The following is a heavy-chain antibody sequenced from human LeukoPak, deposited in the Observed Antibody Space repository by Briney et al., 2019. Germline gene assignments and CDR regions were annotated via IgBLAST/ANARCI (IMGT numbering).Heavy chain of an antibody. CDR2: IKQDGSET. Sequence: GGSLRLSCATSGFTFSTYWMSWVRQAPGKGLEWAANIKQDGSETYYADSVKGRFTIFRDNAKNSLYLQMDSLRVEDTAVYYCANGDGFDYWGQGTLVIVSS. CDR3: ANGDGFDY. V-gene: IGHV3-7*01. CDR1: GFTFSTYW. J-gene: IGHJ4*02. D-gene: IGHD5-24*01.